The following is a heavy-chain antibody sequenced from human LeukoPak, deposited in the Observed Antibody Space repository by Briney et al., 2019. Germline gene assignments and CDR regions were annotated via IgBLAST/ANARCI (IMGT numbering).Heavy chain of an antibody. CDR3: ARGGGGIVLMVYAIIVSRFDP. J-gene: IGHJ5*02. D-gene: IGHD2-8*01. V-gene: IGHV4-39*07. Sequence: PSETLSLTCTVSGSSISSTTNYWGWIRQPPGKGLEWIGSIYYSGSTQYNPSLKGRVTISVDTSKNQFSLKLSSVTAADTAVYYCARGGGGIVLMVYAIIVSRFDPWGQGTLVTVSS. CDR1: GSSISSTTNY. CDR2: IYYSGST.